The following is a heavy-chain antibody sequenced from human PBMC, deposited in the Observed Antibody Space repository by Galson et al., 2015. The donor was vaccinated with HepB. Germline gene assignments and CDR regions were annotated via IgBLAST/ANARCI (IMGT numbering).Heavy chain of an antibody. Sequence: SVKVSCKASGGTFTTFAITWVRQAPGQGLEWMGGIIPIFGTPNYAQKFQGRVTITADESTSTAYMELSSLRSEDTAVYYCARASHCTYGSCLAPGFDHWGQGTLVTVSS. CDR1: GGTFTTFA. D-gene: IGHD2-8*01. V-gene: IGHV1-69*13. CDR3: ARASHCTYGSCLAPGFDH. CDR2: IIPIFGTP. J-gene: IGHJ4*02.